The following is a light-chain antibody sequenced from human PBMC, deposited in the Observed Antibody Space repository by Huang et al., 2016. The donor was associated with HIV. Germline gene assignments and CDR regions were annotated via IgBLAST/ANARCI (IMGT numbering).Light chain of an antibody. CDR3: QQYNSYPIT. Sequence: DIQMTQSPSTLSASVGDRVTITCRASQSISNWLAWYQQKPGKAPKRLIYKASSLESGVPSRFSGSGSGTEFTVTISSLQPDDSANYYCQQYNSYPITFGQGTRLEIE. J-gene: IGKJ5*01. V-gene: IGKV1-5*03. CDR2: KAS. CDR1: QSISNW.